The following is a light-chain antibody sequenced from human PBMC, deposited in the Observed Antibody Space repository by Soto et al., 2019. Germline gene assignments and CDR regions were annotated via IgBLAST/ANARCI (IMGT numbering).Light chain of an antibody. CDR3: SSYTSTSDAV. J-gene: IGLJ3*02. CDR2: DVI. Sequence: QSALTQPASVSGSPGQSITISCTGTSSDIGGYDYVSWYQQHPGKAPKLILFDVINRPSGVSNRFSGSKSGNTASLTISGLQAEDEGDYYCSSYTSTSDAVFGGGTKLTVL. CDR1: SSDIGGYDY. V-gene: IGLV2-14*03.